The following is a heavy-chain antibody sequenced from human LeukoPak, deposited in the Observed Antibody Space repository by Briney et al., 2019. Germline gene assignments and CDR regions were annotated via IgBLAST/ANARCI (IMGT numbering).Heavy chain of an antibody. D-gene: IGHD2-2*01. CDR1: GYTFTSYD. J-gene: IGHJ5*02. CDR2: MNPNSGNT. Sequence: ASVKVSCKASGYTFTSYDINWVRQATGQGLEWMGWMNPNSGNTGYAQKFQGRVTMTRNTSISTAYMELSSLRSEDTAVYYRARGYCSSTSCYLYWFDPWGQGTLVTVSS. CDR3: ARGYCSSTSCYLYWFDP. V-gene: IGHV1-8*01.